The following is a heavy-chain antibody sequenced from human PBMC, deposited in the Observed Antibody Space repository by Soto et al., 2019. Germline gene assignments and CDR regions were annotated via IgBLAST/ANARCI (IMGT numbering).Heavy chain of an antibody. J-gene: IGHJ3*02. Sequence: QVQLEQSGAEVKKPGSSVKVSCKASGGTLSDHGVAWLRQAPGQGLEWMGGTIPVFNTAKYAQKFQGRVTFTADKFTNIGYMELSSMRSEDTAFYFCARGVYGSGNYYTGPSAFDIWGQGTMVIVSS. D-gene: IGHD3-10*01. CDR1: GGTLSDHG. V-gene: IGHV1-69*06. CDR3: ARGVYGSGNYYTGPSAFDI. CDR2: TIPVFNTA.